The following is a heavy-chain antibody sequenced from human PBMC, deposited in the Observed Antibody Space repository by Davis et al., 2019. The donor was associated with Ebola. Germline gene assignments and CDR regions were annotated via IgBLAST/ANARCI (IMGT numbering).Heavy chain of an antibody. CDR3: ARDHLLWFGELLYQTHGMDV. V-gene: IGHV3-23*01. J-gene: IGHJ6*04. Sequence: GGSLRLSCAASGSTFSSNILSWVRQSPGKGLEWVSSIYNIDGDTYYADSVKGRFTISRDNVKNTLYLQMNSLRAEDTAVYYCARDHLLWFGELLYQTHGMDVWGKGTTVTVSS. CDR2: IYNIDGDT. CDR1: GSTFSSNI. D-gene: IGHD3-10*01.